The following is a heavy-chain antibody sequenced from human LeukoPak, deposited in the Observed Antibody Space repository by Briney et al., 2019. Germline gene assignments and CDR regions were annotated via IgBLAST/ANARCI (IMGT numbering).Heavy chain of an antibody. CDR1: GYTFTGYY. J-gene: IGHJ3*02. CDR2: INPNSGGT. D-gene: IGHD2-2*02. V-gene: IGHV1-2*02. Sequence: ASVKVSCKASGYTFTGYYMHWVRQAPGQGLEWMGWINPNSGGTNYAQKFQGRVTMTRDTSISTAYMELSRLRSDDTAVYYCAIAPGDIVVVPAAIRAFDIWGQGTMVTVSS. CDR3: AIAPGDIVVVPAAIRAFDI.